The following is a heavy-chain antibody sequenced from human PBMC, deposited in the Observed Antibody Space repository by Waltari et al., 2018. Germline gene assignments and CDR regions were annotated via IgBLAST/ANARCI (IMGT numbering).Heavy chain of an antibody. J-gene: IGHJ5*02. CDR2: ISSNGGST. Sequence: EVQLVESGGGLVQPGGSLRLSCAASGFTFSSYAMHWVRQAPGKGLEYVSAISSNGGSTYYADSVKGRFTISRDNSKNTLYLQMGSLRAEDMAVYYCARDLLESNGDYTWGQGTLVTVSS. CDR1: GFTFSSYA. D-gene: IGHD4-17*01. V-gene: IGHV3-64*07. CDR3: ARDLLESNGDYT.